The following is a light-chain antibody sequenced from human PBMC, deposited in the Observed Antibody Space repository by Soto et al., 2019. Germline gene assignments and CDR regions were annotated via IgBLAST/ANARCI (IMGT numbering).Light chain of an antibody. CDR1: SSDVGAYNY. V-gene: IGLV2-11*01. CDR2: DVS. CDR3: YSDAGSYPHWL. Sequence: QSALTQPRSVSGSPGQSVTISCTGTSSDVGAYNYVSWYQKHPGKAPKLIIYDVSKRPSGVPDRFSGSKSGNTASLTISGLQAEDEADYHCYSDAGSYPHWLLGGGTKETVL. J-gene: IGLJ3*02.